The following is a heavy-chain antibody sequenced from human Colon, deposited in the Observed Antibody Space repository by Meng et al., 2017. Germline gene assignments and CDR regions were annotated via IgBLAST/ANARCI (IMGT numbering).Heavy chain of an antibody. Sequence: ITLKESGPAPVKPTQTLTLTCTFSGVSLTTSGVGVAWIRQPPGKALEWLALIYWDDEKRYSPSLKTRLTITRDTSKNQVVLTLTNMDPVDTATYYCAKASLTTVAYYFDYWGQGTLVTVSS. CDR2: IYWDDEK. CDR3: AKASLTTVAYYFDY. J-gene: IGHJ4*02. V-gene: IGHV2-5*02. D-gene: IGHD1/OR15-1a*01. CDR1: GVSLTTSGVG.